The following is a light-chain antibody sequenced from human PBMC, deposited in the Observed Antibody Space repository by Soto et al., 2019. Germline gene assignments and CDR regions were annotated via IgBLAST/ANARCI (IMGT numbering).Light chain of an antibody. V-gene: IGLV2-14*01. J-gene: IGLJ3*02. Sequence: QSVLTQPASVSGSPGQSITISCTGTSSDVGGYNSVSWYQQHPGKAPRLMIYGVTHRPSRVSDRFSGSKSGNTASLTISGLQPEDEADYYCSSYTSSGTLVFGGGTKLTVL. CDR1: SSDVGGYNS. CDR3: SSYTSSGTLV. CDR2: GVT.